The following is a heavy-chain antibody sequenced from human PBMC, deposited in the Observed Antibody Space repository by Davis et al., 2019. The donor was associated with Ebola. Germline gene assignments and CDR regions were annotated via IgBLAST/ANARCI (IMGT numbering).Heavy chain of an antibody. CDR1: GYTFTSYG. V-gene: IGHV1-18*01. Sequence: ASVKVSCKTFGYTFTSYGITWVRQAPGQGLEWMGWINPHNGNTNYAQNVQGRVTMTTDTSTSAAYMEVGSLRSDDTAVYYCARAQFPTTSDHWGQGTLVTVSS. D-gene: IGHD1-1*01. J-gene: IGHJ4*02. CDR3: ARAQFPTTSDH. CDR2: INPHNGNT.